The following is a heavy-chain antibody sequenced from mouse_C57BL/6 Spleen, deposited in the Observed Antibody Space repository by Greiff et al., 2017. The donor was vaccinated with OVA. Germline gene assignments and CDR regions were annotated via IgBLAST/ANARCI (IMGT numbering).Heavy chain of an antibody. J-gene: IGHJ4*01. V-gene: IGHV5-9*01. D-gene: IGHD1-1*01. Sequence: LVESGGGLVKPGGSLKLSCAASGFTFSSYTMSWVRQTPEKRLEWVATISGGGGNTYYPDSVKGRFTISRDNAKNTLYLQMSSLRSEDTALYYCARPITTVVATRGNYAMDYWGQGTSVTVSS. CDR3: ARPITTVVATRGNYAMDY. CDR2: ISGGGGNT. CDR1: GFTFSSYT.